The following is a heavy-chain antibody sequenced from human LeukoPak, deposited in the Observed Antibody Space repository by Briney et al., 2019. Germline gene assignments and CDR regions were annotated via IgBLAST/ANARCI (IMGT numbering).Heavy chain of an antibody. CDR3: ARDLGSGWYTVDY. CDR1: GYTFTSCY. CDR2: INPGGGST. D-gene: IGHD6-19*01. J-gene: IGHJ4*02. V-gene: IGHV1-46*01. Sequence: ASVKVSCKTSGYTFTSCYVHWVRQAPGQGLEWMGTINPGGGSTSYAQKFQDRITVTRDASTSTVYMELSGLISEDTAIYYCARDLGSGWYTVDYWGQGTLVTVSS.